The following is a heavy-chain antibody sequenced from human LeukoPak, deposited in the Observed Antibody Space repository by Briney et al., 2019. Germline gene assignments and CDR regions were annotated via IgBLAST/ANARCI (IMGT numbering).Heavy chain of an antibody. D-gene: IGHD3-10*01. CDR1: GYSFTSYW. CDR2: IYPGDSDT. J-gene: IGHJ5*02. Sequence: GESLKISCKGSGYSFTSYWIGWVRQMPGKGLEGMGIIYPGDSDTRYSPSFQGRVTISADKSISTAYLQWSSLKASDTAMYYCARQRFTMRAYAGNWFDPWGQGTLVTVSS. V-gene: IGHV5-51*01. CDR3: ARQRFTMRAYAGNWFDP.